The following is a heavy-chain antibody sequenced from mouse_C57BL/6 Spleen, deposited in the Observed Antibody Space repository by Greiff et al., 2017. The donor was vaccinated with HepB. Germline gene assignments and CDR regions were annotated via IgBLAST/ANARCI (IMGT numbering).Heavy chain of an antibody. Sequence: EVQLQQSGPELVKPGASVKISCKASGYSFTGYYMNWVKQSPEKSLEWIGEINPSTGGTTYNQKFKAKATLTVDKSSSTAYMQLKSLTSEDSAVYYCARWNYGSSYGYFDVWGTGTTVTVSS. CDR3: ARWNYGSSYGYFDV. V-gene: IGHV1-42*01. CDR2: INPSTGGT. J-gene: IGHJ1*03. D-gene: IGHD1-1*01. CDR1: GYSFTGYY.